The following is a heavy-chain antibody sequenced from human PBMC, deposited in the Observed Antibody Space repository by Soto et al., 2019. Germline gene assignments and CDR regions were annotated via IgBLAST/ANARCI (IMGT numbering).Heavy chain of an antibody. CDR2: ISGSRTI. CDR1: GFTFSSYA. D-gene: IGHD3-16*02. CDR3: ARGGSWTYIDC. J-gene: IGHJ4*02. Sequence: EVQLLESGGGLVQPGGSLRLSCAASGFTFSSYAMSWVRQAPGKGLEWVSAISGSRTIYYADSVKGRFTISRDNAKNSLYLQMNSLRDEDAAVYYCARGGSWTYIDCWGQGTLVTVSS. V-gene: IGHV3-23*01.